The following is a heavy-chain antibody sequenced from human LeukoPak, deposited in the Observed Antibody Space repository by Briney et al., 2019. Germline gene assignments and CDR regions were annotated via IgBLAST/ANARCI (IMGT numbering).Heavy chain of an antibody. CDR2: IRGDGSDT. CDR1: RFTFSSYY. V-gene: IGHV3-74*01. J-gene: IGHJ4*02. CDR3: LRVPY. Sequence: GGSLRLSCAVSRFTFSSYYMHWVRQVPGKGLVWISRIRGDGSDTNYADSVKGRFTISRDNAKNTLYLQMNSLRAEDTAVYYCLRVPYRGQGPLVTVSS.